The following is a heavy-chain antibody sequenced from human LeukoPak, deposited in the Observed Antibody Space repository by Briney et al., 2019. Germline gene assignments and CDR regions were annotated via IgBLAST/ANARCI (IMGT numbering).Heavy chain of an antibody. CDR1: GDSISTSSSY. CDR3: ERTPVVVDALYYYYYMDV. D-gene: IGHD2-15*01. V-gene: IGHV4-39*06. J-gene: IGHJ6*03. Sequence: PSETLSLTCSVSGDSISTSSSYWGWIRQPPGKGREGIVSIDCSGSTYYNTSLNSRVTISVDTSKTQFPLHLSPVTAAATAVYYCERTPVVVDALYYYYYMDVWGKGTTVTVS. CDR2: IDCSGST.